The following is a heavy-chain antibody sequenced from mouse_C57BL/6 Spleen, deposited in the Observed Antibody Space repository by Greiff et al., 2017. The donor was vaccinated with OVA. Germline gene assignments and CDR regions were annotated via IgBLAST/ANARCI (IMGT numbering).Heavy chain of an antibody. V-gene: IGHV1-82*01. Sequence: VKLQESGPELVKPGASVKISCKASGYAFSSSWMNWVKQRPGQGLEWIGRIYPGDGDTNYNGKFKGKATLTADKSSSTAYMQLSSLTSEDSAVYFCARESYDYSDAMDYWGQGTSVTVSS. CDR1: GYAFSSSW. J-gene: IGHJ4*01. D-gene: IGHD2-4*01. CDR3: ARESYDYSDAMDY. CDR2: IYPGDGDT.